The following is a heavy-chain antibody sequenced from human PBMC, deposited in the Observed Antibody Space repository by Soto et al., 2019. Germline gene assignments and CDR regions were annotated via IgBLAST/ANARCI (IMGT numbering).Heavy chain of an antibody. CDR1: GFKFRNYA. CDR3: ARAHTMMILDRFDP. CDR2: IWFDGSKK. J-gene: IGHJ5*02. Sequence: QVQLVESGGGVVQPGKSLRLSCAASGFKFRNYAIHWVRQAPGKGLEWLAVIWFDGSKKYYADSVKGRFTISRDNSKNTVYLDVNSLTADDSGVFYCARAHTMMILDRFDPWGHGTLVTVSS. D-gene: IGHD3-22*01. V-gene: IGHV3-33*01.